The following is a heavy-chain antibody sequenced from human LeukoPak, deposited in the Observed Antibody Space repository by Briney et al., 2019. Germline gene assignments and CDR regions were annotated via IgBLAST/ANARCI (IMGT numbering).Heavy chain of an antibody. CDR3: AKCGDSSGYSEYYFDY. J-gene: IGHJ4*02. CDR2: IRYDGSNK. V-gene: IGHV3-30*02. Sequence: QSGGSLRLSCAASGFTFSSYGMHWVRQAPGKGLEWVAFIRYDGSNKYYADSVKGRFTISRDNSKNTLYLQMNSLRAEDTAVYYCAKCGDSSGYSEYYFDYWGQGTLVTVSS. CDR1: GFTFSSYG. D-gene: IGHD3-22*01.